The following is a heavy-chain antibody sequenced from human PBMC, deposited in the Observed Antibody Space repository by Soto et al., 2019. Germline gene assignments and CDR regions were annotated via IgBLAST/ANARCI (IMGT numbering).Heavy chain of an antibody. D-gene: IGHD6-13*01. J-gene: IGHJ5*02. V-gene: IGHV1-3*01. CDR2: INAGNGNT. Sequence: GASVKVSCKASGYTFTSHAMHWVRQAPGQRLEWMGWINAGNGNTKYSQKFQGRVTITTDTSASTAYMELSSLRSENTAVNYCARDGIAAAGTSWFDPWGKGTLVT. CDR1: GYTFTSHA. CDR3: ARDGIAAAGTSWFDP.